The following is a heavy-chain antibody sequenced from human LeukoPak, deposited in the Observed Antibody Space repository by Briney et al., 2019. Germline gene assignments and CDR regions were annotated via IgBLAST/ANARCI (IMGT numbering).Heavy chain of an antibody. Sequence: QPGGSLRLSCAASGLTFSSCWMHWVRQPPGERLVWVSRINYDGSSTNYADSVRGRFTISRDNAKNRLYLQMDSLRVEDTAIYYCARVRTTVTTDAFDIWGQGTVVAVSS. CDR3: ARVRTTVTTDAFDI. CDR1: GLTFSSCW. D-gene: IGHD4-17*01. V-gene: IGHV3-74*01. J-gene: IGHJ3*02. CDR2: INYDGSST.